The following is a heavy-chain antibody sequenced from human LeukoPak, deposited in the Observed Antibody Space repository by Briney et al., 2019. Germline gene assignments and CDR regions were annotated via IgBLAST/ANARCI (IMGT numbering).Heavy chain of an antibody. CDR1: GFTFSNYK. CDR3: ARRGAAAGTLHY. CDR2: ISGSGSTI. D-gene: IGHD6-13*01. J-gene: IGHJ4*02. Sequence: GGSLRLSCAASGFTFSNYKMNWVRQAPGKGLEWVSYISGSGSTIYYADSVKGRFTISRDNAKNSLYLQMNSLRAEDTAVYYCARRGAAAGTLHYWGQGTLVTVSS. V-gene: IGHV3-48*04.